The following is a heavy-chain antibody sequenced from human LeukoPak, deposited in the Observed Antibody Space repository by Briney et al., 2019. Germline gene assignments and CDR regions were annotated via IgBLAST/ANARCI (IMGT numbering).Heavy chain of an antibody. CDR3: AREAKPLWGSGSYFMGAFDY. D-gene: IGHD3-10*01. V-gene: IGHV3-30*03. CDR2: ISYDGSNK. J-gene: IGHJ4*02. CDR1: GFTFSSYG. Sequence: PGRSLRLSCAASGFTFSSYGMHWVRQAPGKGLEWVAVISYDGSNKYYADSVKGRFTVSRDNSKNTLYLQMNSLRAEDTAVYYCAREAKPLWGSGSYFMGAFDYWGQGTLVTVSS.